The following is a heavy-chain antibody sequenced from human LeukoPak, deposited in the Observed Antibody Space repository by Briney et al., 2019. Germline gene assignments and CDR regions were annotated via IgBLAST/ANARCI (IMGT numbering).Heavy chain of an antibody. D-gene: IGHD5-18*01. V-gene: IGHV4-34*01. CDR1: GGSFSGYY. CDR3: ARGGYGLFYYYYMDV. J-gene: IGHJ6*03. CDR2: INHSGST. Sequence: SETLSLTCAVYGGSFSGYYWSWLRQPPGKGLEWIGEINHSGSTNYNPSLKSRVTISVDTSKNQFSLKLSSVTAADTAVYYCARGGYGLFYYYYMDVWGKGTTVTVSS.